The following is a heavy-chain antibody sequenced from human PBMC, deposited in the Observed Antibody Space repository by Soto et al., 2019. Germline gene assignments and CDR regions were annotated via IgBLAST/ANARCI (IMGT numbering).Heavy chain of an antibody. CDR2: INDDGRRT. V-gene: IGHV3-74*01. J-gene: IGHJ4*02. D-gene: IGHD4-4*01. Sequence: EVQLVESGGGLVQPGGSLRLACAASGFTFSSYWMYWVRQAPGKGRERVSRINDDGRRTSYADSVKGRFTISRDNAKNTLYLQMNGLRDDDTAIDYCARRHRPSYTSDYWGQGTLVTVSS. CDR1: GFTFSSYW. CDR3: ARRHRPSYTSDY.